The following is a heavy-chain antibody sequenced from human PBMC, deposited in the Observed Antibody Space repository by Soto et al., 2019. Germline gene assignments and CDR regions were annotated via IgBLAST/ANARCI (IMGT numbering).Heavy chain of an antibody. CDR2: IYYSGST. J-gene: IGHJ6*03. CDR3: ASVDYDFWSGYRSLYYYYYYYMDV. D-gene: IGHD3-3*01. CDR1: GGSISSYY. V-gene: IGHV4-59*08. Sequence: SETLSLTCTVSGGSISSYYWSWIRQPPGKGLEWIGYIYYSGSTNYNPSLKSRVTISVDTSKNQFSLKLSSVTAADTAVYYCASVDYDFWSGYRSLYYYYYYYMDVSGKATTVTLSS.